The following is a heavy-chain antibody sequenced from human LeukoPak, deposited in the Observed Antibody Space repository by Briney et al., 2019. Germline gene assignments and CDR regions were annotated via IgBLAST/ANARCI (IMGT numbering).Heavy chain of an antibody. CDR2: INQDGSEK. J-gene: IGHJ4*02. CDR1: VFPFSSYW. CDR3: ARYCSGGSCFDY. Sequence: GGSLRLSCAASVFPFSSYWISWVRQAPGKGREWVANINQDGSEKYYVDSVKGRFTISRDNAKNSLYLQMNSLRAEDTAVYYCARYCSGGSCFDYWGQGTLVTVSS. D-gene: IGHD2-15*01. V-gene: IGHV3-7*01.